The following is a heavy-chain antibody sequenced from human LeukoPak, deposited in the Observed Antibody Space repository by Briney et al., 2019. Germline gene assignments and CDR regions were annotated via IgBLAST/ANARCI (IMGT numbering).Heavy chain of an antibody. Sequence: ASVKVSRKASGYTFTGYYMHWVRQAPGQGLEWMGWINPNSGGTNYAQKFQGGVTMTRDTSISTAYMELSRLRSDDTAVYYCARFSPYGDPYDYWGQGTLVTVSS. CDR2: INPNSGGT. D-gene: IGHD4-17*01. V-gene: IGHV1-2*02. J-gene: IGHJ4*02. CDR1: GYTFTGYY. CDR3: ARFSPYGDPYDY.